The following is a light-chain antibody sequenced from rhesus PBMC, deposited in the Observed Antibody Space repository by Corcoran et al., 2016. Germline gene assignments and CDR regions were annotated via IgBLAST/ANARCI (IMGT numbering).Light chain of an antibody. Sequence: DIQMTQSPSSLSASVGDRVIITCRASQSITNWLAWYQQKPGKGPKLLIYRASNLETGVPSRFSGSGSGTDFTLTISSLQTEDIATYYCQQHDNSPFTFGPGTKLDIK. J-gene: IGKJ3*01. CDR2: RAS. V-gene: IGKV1-69*01. CDR1: QSITNW. CDR3: QQHDNSPFT.